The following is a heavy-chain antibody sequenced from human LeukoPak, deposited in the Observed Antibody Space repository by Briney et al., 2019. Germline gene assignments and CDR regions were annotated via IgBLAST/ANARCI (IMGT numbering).Heavy chain of an antibody. V-gene: IGHV1-8*03. J-gene: IGHJ6*03. Sequence: EASVTVSCKASGGTFSSYAISWVRQAPGQGLEWMGWMNPNSGNTGYAQKFQGRVTITRNTSISTAYMELSSLRSEDTAVYYCARGYGDREYYYYMDVWGKGTTVTVSS. CDR2: MNPNSGNT. D-gene: IGHD4-17*01. CDR1: GGTFSSYA. CDR3: ARGYGDREYYYYMDV.